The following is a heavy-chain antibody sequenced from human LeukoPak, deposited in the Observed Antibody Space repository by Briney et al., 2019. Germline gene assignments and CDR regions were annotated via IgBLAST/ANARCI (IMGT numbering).Heavy chain of an antibody. V-gene: IGHV4-59*01. Sequence: SETLSLTGTVSGGSISSYYWSWIRQPPGKGLEWIGYIYYSGSTNYNPSLKSRVTISVDTSKNQFSLKLSSVTAADTAVYYCASGGNGAYYFDYWGQGTLVTVSS. J-gene: IGHJ4*02. CDR1: GGSISSYY. CDR3: ASGGNGAYYFDY. CDR2: IYYSGST. D-gene: IGHD1-1*01.